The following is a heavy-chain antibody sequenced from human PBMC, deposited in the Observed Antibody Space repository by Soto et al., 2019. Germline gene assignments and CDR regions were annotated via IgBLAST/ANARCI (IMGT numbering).Heavy chain of an antibody. J-gene: IGHJ4*02. Sequence: QVQLQESGPGLVKPSDTLSLTCAVSGYSISSSNWWGWIRQPPGKGLEWIGYIYYSGTTYYNPSLKSRVTMSVDPSTNQFSLKLTSVTAVDTAVYYCARRESQGPIDYWGQGTLVTVSS. CDR2: IYYSGTT. V-gene: IGHV4-28*01. CDR3: ARRESQGPIDY. CDR1: GYSISSSNW. D-gene: IGHD1-26*01.